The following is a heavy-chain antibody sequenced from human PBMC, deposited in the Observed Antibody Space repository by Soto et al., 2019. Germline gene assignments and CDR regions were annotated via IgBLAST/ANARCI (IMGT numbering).Heavy chain of an antibody. CDR3: ARDLGYTSSSGIDV. D-gene: IGHD6-6*01. V-gene: IGHV3-33*01. Sequence: PGGSLRLSCAASGFTFSSYGMHWVRQAPGKGLEWVAVMLHDGINKYYADSVKGRFTISRDNSRNTLYLQMSSLRAEDTALYYCARDLGYTSSSGIDVWGQGTTVTVSS. CDR2: MLHDGINK. CDR1: GFTFSSYG. J-gene: IGHJ6*02.